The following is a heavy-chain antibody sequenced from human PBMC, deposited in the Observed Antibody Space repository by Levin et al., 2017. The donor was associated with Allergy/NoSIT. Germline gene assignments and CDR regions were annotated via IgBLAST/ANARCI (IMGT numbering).Heavy chain of an antibody. J-gene: IGHJ6*02. CDR1: GFTVSSNY. CDR2: IYSGGST. CDR3: AREGGETTPRVRYYGMDV. V-gene: IGHV3-66*01. D-gene: IGHD4-11*01. Sequence: SGGSLRLSCAASGFTVSSNYMSWVRQAPGKGLEWVSVIYSGGSTYYADSVKGRFTISRDNSKNTLYLQMNSLRAEDTAVYYCAREGGETTPRVRYYGMDVWGQGTTVTVSS.